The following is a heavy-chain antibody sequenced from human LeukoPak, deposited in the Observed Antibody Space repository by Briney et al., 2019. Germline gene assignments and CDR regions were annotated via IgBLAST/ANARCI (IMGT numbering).Heavy chain of an antibody. Sequence: SETLSLTCAVYGGSFSGYYWSWIRQPPGKGLEWIGEINHSGSTNYNPSLKSRVTISVDTSKNQLSLKLSSVTAADTAVYFCARGRVSSSTWHSTYYYYFYMDVWGKGTTVTVSS. CDR2: INHSGST. D-gene: IGHD4-11*01. CDR3: ARGRVSSSTWHSTYYYYFYMDV. V-gene: IGHV4-34*01. CDR1: GGSFSGYY. J-gene: IGHJ6*03.